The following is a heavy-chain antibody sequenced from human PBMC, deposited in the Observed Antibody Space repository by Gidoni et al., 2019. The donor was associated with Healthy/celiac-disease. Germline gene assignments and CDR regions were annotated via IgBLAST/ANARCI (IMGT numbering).Heavy chain of an antibody. CDR1: GCTFSSYA. D-gene: IGHD6-19*01. J-gene: IGHJ3*02. CDR2: ISGSGGST. Sequence: EMQLLEPGGGLVEPGGSLRVSCATYGCTFSSYAMSWRGQAPGTGLEWVSAISGSGGSTYNADSVQGRFTISRDNSKNTLYLQMNSLRAEDTAVYYCATRRSSGLGAFDIWGQGTMVTVSS. V-gene: IGHV3-23*01. CDR3: ATRRSSGLGAFDI.